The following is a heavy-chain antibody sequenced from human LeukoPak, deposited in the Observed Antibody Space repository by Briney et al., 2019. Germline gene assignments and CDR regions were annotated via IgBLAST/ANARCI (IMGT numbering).Heavy chain of an antibody. V-gene: IGHV3-23*01. CDR2: ISGSGGST. CDR1: GFTFSSYA. D-gene: IGHD3-22*01. CDR3: AKDSLIALGYYDSSGYGEAEYFQH. Sequence: PGGSLRLSCAASGFTFSSYAMSWVRQAPGRGLEWVSAISGSGGSTYYADSVKGRFTISRDNSKNTLYLQMNSLRAEDTAVYYCAKDSLIALGYYDSSGYGEAEYFQHWGQGTLVTVSS. J-gene: IGHJ1*01.